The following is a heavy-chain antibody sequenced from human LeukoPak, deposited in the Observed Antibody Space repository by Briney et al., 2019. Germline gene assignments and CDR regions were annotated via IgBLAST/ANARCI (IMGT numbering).Heavy chain of an antibody. CDR3: ARGRDGYNLRY. V-gene: IGHV3-21*01. Sequence: GGSLRLSCAASGFTLSSYSMNWARQAPGKGLEWVSSISSSSSYIYYADSVKGRFTISRDNAKNSLYLQMNSLRAEDTAVYYCARGRDGYNLRYWGQGTLVTVSS. D-gene: IGHD5-24*01. CDR1: GFTLSSYS. CDR2: ISSSSSYI. J-gene: IGHJ4*02.